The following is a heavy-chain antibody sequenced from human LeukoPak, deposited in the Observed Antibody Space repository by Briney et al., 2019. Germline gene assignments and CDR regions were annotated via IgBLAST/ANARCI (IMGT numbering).Heavy chain of an antibody. V-gene: IGHV1-2*04. Sequence: ASVKVSCKASGYTFTVYYMHWVRQAPGQGLEWMGWINPNSGGTNYAQKFQGWVTMTRDTSISTAYMELSRLRSDDTAVYYCAREAYDVLTAWDPKAFDFWGQGALVTVSS. D-gene: IGHD3-9*01. CDR3: AREAYDVLTAWDPKAFDF. CDR2: INPNSGGT. CDR1: GYTFTVYY. J-gene: IGHJ4*02.